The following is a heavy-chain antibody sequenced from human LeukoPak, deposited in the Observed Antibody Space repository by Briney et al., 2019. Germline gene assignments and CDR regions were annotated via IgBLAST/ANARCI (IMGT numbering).Heavy chain of an antibody. J-gene: IGHJ4*02. CDR2: INHSGST. V-gene: IGHV4-34*01. Sequence: SETLSLTCAVYGGSFSGYYWSWIRQPPGKGLEWIGEINHSGSTNYNPSLKSRVTIPVDTSKNQFSLKLSSVTAADTAVYYCARQRRQLRYFDWGVDYWGQGTLVTVSS. CDR3: ARQRRQLRYFDWGVDY. D-gene: IGHD3-9*01. CDR1: GGSFSGYY.